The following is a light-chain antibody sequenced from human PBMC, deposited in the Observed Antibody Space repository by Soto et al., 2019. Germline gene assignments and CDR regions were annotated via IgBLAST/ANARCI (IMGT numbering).Light chain of an antibody. CDR3: QQSDSLPIT. CDR2: DAS. CDR1: QDISNY. Sequence: DIQMTQSPSSLSASVGDRVTITCRASQDISNYLNWYQQRPGKAPKLLIYDASNLERGVPSRFSRTRSGTHFTFASTSLQPEDVATYYCQQSDSLPITFGQGTRLEI. V-gene: IGKV1-33*01. J-gene: IGKJ5*01.